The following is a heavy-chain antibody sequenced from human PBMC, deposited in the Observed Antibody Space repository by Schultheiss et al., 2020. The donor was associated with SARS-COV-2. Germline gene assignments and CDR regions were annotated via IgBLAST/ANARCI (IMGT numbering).Heavy chain of an antibody. CDR3: ARACYGGSCYPGGYYGMDV. CDR2: IYYSGST. J-gene: IGHJ6*02. CDR1: GGSISSGGYY. Sequence: SETLSLTCTVSGGSISSGGYYWSWIRQHPGKGLEWLGYIYYSGSTYYSPSLKSRVTISVDTSKNQFSLQLNSVTPEDTAVYYCARACYGGSCYPGGYYGMDVWGQGTTVTVSS. V-gene: IGHV4-31*03. D-gene: IGHD2-15*01.